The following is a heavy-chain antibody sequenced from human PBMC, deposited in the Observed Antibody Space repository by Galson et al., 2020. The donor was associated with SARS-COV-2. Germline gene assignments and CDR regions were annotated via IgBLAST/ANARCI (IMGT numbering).Heavy chain of an antibody. V-gene: IGHV3-30*18. CDR1: GFTFSNYG. D-gene: IGHD6-6*01. CDR3: AKEINPSYYYYGMDV. CDR2: ISYDGRNT. Sequence: GGSLRLSCAASGFTFSNYGMHWVRQAPGKGLEWMSLISYDGRNTYYGDSVKGRFTISGDNSKNTLYLQMNSLRDEDTAVYYCAKEINPSYYYYGMDVWGQGAAVTVSS. J-gene: IGHJ6*02.